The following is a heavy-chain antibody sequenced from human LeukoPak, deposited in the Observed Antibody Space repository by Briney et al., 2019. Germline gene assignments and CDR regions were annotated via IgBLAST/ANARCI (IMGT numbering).Heavy chain of an antibody. CDR3: ARGRSGSSNT. CDR1: GGSFGGYY. J-gene: IGHJ3*01. Sequence: SETLSLTCAVYGGSFGGYYWSWIRQPPGKGLEWIGEINHSGSTSYNPSLKSRVTISVDTSKNQSSLKLSSVTAADTAVYYCARGRSGSSNTWGQGTMVTVSS. CDR2: INHSGST. V-gene: IGHV4-34*01. D-gene: IGHD2-2*01.